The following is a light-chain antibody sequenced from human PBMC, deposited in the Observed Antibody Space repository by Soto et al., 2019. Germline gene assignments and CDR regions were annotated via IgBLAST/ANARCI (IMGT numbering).Light chain of an antibody. V-gene: IGKV1-5*03. CDR2: QAS. CDR1: QSISNW. Sequence: DIQMTQSPSTLSASVGDRVTITCRASQSISNWLAWYKQKQGKAPQVLISQASSLQSGVPSLFSGSGSGTEFTLTISSLQPYDFATYYCQHYYTSSWTFGQGTKVEI. J-gene: IGKJ1*01. CDR3: QHYYTSSWT.